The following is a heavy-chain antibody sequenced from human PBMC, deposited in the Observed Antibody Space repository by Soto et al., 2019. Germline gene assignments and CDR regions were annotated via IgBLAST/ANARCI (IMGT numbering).Heavy chain of an antibody. V-gene: IGHV4-59*01. Sequence: QVQLQESGPGLVKPSETLSLTCTVSGGSISSYYWSWIRQPPGKGLEWIGYIYYSGSTNYNPSLKSRVTISVDTSKNQFSLKLSSATAADTAVYYCARDSVAARTDAFDIWGQGTMVTVSS. CDR2: IYYSGST. CDR3: ARDSVAARTDAFDI. D-gene: IGHD6-6*01. J-gene: IGHJ3*02. CDR1: GGSISSYY.